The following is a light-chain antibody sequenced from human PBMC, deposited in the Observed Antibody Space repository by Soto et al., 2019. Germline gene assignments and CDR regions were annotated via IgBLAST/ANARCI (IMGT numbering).Light chain of an antibody. CDR2: EVY. Sequence: QSVLTQPPSASGSPGQSVTISCTGTSSDVGGYYYVSWYQQHPGKAPKLIIYEVYKRASGVPDRFSGSKSGNTASLTVSGLQAEDGADYYCCSYAGSRTHVLFGGGTKLTVL. CDR3: CSYAGSRTHVL. V-gene: IGLV2-8*01. CDR1: SSDVGGYYY. J-gene: IGLJ2*01.